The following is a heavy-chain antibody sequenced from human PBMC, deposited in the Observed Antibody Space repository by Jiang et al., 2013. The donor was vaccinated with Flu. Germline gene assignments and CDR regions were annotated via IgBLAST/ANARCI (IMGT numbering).Heavy chain of an antibody. Sequence: GPGLVKPSETLSLTCTVSGGSISSYYWSWIRQPPGKGLEWIGYIYYSGSTNYNPSLKSRVTISVDTSKNQFSLKLSSVTAADTAVYYCARDIPWFGESHGPMGYWGQGTLVTV. V-gene: IGHV4-59*01. CDR1: GGSISSYY. CDR3: ARDIPWFGESHGPMGY. CDR2: IYYSGST. D-gene: IGHD3-10*01. J-gene: IGHJ4*02.